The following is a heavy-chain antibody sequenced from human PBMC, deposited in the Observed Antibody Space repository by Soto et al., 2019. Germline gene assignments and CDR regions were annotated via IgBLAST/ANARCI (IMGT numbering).Heavy chain of an antibody. CDR1: GFTFSSYG. CDR2: VSYDGTNK. CDR3: AKDIGSSSWYWSATLDY. Sequence: QVQLVESGGGVVQPGRSLRLSCAASGFTFSSYGMHWVRQAPGKGLEWVAVVSYDGTNKYYADSVKGRFTISRDNSKNTLDLQMNSLRAEETAVYYCAKDIGSSSWYWSATLDYWGQGTLVTVSS. V-gene: IGHV3-30*18. J-gene: IGHJ4*02. D-gene: IGHD6-13*01.